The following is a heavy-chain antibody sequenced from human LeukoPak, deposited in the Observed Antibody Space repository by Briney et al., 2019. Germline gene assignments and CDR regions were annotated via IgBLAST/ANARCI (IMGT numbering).Heavy chain of an antibody. CDR3: AKATIIAYCGGDCYCDY. J-gene: IGHJ4*02. CDR1: GFIFRNYG. D-gene: IGHD2-21*02. Sequence: GGSLRLSCAASGFIFRNYGMNWVRRPPGKGLEWVSSIHTSSDYVYYSDSVKGRFTISRDNSKNTLYLQMNSLRAEDTAVYYCAKATIIAYCGGDCYCDYWGQGTLVTVSS. V-gene: IGHV3-21*01. CDR2: IHTSSDYV.